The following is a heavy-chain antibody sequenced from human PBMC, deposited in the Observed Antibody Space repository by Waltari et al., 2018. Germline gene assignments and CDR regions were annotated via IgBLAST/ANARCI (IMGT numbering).Heavy chain of an antibody. CDR3: EGSGGH. D-gene: IGHD3-10*01. J-gene: IGHJ4*02. Sequence: VQLLESGGGLVQPGGSLRLPCAASGFTVSAHSMTWVRQAPGKGLEWVAGISSDGRTYDADSVKGRFTISRDNSKNTLYLQMQSLRAEDTAVYYCEGSGGHWGQGTLVTVSS. V-gene: IGHV3-23*01. CDR1: GFTVSAHS. CDR2: ISSDGRT.